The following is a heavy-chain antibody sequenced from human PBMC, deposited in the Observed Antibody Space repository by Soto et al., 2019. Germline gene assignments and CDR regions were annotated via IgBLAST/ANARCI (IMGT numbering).Heavy chain of an antibody. CDR3: ARARAVAGTLVLWLDY. D-gene: IGHD6-19*01. CDR1: GFTFRSYW. V-gene: IGHV3-7*04. Sequence: EVQLVGSGGGLVQPGRSLSLSCSASGFTFRSYWMSWVRQAPGKGLEWVANIKQDESEKYYVDSVKGRFTISRDNAKNSLFLQMTSLRAEDTAVYYCARARAVAGTLVLWLDYWDQGSLVTVSS. J-gene: IGHJ4*02. CDR2: IKQDESEK.